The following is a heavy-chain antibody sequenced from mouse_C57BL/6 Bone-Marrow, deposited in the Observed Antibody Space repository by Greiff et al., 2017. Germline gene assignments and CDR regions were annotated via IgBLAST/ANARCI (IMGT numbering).Heavy chain of an antibody. CDR3: ARLAGYYAMDY. J-gene: IGHJ4*01. D-gene: IGHD3-3*01. V-gene: IGHV5-6*01. CDR1: GFTFSSYG. Sequence: EVKLVESGGDLVKPGGSLKLSCAASGFTFSSYGMSWVRQTPDKRLEWVATISSGGSYTYYPDSGKGRFTISRDNAKNTLYLQMSSLKSEDTAMYYCARLAGYYAMDYWGQGTSVTVSS. CDR2: ISSGGSYT.